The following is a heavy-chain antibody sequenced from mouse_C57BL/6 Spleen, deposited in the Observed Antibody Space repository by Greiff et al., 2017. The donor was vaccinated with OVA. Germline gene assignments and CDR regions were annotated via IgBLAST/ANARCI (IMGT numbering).Heavy chain of an antibody. V-gene: IGHV1-63*01. CDR1: GYTFTNYW. CDR2: IYPGGGYT. Sequence: QVQLQQSGAELVRPGTSVKMSCKASGYTFTNYWIGWAKQRPGHGLEWIGDIYPGGGYTNYNEKFKGKATLTADKSSSTTYMQFSSLTSEDSAIYYCARRANWDVRDWYFDVWGTGTTVTVSS. CDR3: ARRANWDVRDWYFDV. J-gene: IGHJ1*03. D-gene: IGHD4-1*01.